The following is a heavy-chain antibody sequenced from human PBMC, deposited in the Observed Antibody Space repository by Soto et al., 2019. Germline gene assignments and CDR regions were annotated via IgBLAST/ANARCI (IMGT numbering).Heavy chain of an antibody. Sequence: GGSLRLSCAASGFTVSSNYMSWVRQAPGKGLEWVSVIYSGGSTYYADSVKGRFTISRDNSKNTLYLQMNSLRAEDTAVYYCARVSLYYYDSSGYSSAFDIWGQGTMVTVSS. CDR1: GFTVSSNY. V-gene: IGHV3-53*01. CDR3: ARVSLYYYDSSGYSSAFDI. J-gene: IGHJ3*02. CDR2: IYSGGST. D-gene: IGHD3-22*01.